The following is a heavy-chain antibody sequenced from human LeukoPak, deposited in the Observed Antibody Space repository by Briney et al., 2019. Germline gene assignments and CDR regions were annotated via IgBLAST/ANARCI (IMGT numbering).Heavy chain of an antibody. V-gene: IGHV1-18*01. CDR3: ARGEVSASLYYFDF. CDR1: GYTFTTYG. J-gene: IGHJ4*02. Sequence: ASVKVSCKTSGYTFTTYGFSWVRQAPGQGLEWMGWGSGYTGNTDYAERVQGRFSMTTDTSTTTVYMELTSLRSDDTAVYYCARGEVSASLYYFDFWGQGTLVTVS. D-gene: IGHD2-2*01. CDR2: GSGYTGNT.